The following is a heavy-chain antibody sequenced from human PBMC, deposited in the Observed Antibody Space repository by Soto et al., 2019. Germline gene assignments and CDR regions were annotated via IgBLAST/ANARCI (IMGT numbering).Heavy chain of an antibody. V-gene: IGHV4-39*01. D-gene: IGHD6-19*01. CDR2: IYYSGST. CDR3: ASHAVHSSGFTDY. Sequence: QLQLQESGPGLVKPSETLSLTCTVSGGSISSSSYYWGWIRQPPGKGLEWIGSIYYSGSTYYNPSLKSRVTVSVDTSKPQFSLKLSSVPADATAVYYCASHAVHSSGFTDYWGQGTLVTVSS. J-gene: IGHJ4*02. CDR1: GGSISSSSYY.